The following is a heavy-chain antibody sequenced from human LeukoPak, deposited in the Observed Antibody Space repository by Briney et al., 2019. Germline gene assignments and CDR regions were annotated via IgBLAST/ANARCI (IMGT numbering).Heavy chain of an antibody. CDR1: GFTFSSYS. D-gene: IGHD3-22*01. Sequence: GGSLRLSCAASGFTFSSYSMSWVRQAPGKGLEWVSAISSSGGSTYYADSVKGRFTISRDNSKNTLYLQMNSLRAEDTAVYYCAKVVAYYYDSSGYFGRSVYYFDYWGQGTLVTVSS. J-gene: IGHJ4*02. V-gene: IGHV3-23*01. CDR2: ISSSGGST. CDR3: AKVVAYYYDSSGYFGRSVYYFDY.